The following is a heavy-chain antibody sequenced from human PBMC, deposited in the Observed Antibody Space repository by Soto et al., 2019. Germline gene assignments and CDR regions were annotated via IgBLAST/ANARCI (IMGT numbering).Heavy chain of an antibody. Sequence: QVQLVQSGAEIKKPASSVKVSCKASGGSDVFNNYPVSWVRQAPGQGLEWMGAIITMFNTADYAQRFLGRVTSAEEELTRTAYMELTTLTSDDPAVYYCARNYPPALSGAGWFDTWGQGTLVTVSS. D-gene: IGHD2-8*02. CDR3: ARNYPPALSGAGWFDT. J-gene: IGHJ5*02. V-gene: IGHV1-69*01. CDR1: GGSDVFNNYP. CDR2: IITMFNTA.